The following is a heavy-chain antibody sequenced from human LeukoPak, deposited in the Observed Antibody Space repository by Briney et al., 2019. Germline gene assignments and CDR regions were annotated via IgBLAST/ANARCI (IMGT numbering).Heavy chain of an antibody. CDR2: ISSSSSYI. Sequence: PGGSLRLSCAASGFAFSSYSMNWVRQAPGKGLEWVSSISSSSSYIYYADSVEGRLTISRDNAKNSLYLQMNSLRAEDTAVYYCASASGYQLPGYWGQGTLVTVSS. CDR1: GFAFSSYS. V-gene: IGHV3-21*01. D-gene: IGHD2-2*01. CDR3: ASASGYQLPGY. J-gene: IGHJ4*02.